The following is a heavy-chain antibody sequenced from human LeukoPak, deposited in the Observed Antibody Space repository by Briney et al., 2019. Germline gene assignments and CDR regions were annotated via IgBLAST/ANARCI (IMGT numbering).Heavy chain of an antibody. CDR2: IKYDGSEK. V-gene: IGHV3-7*01. J-gene: IGHJ4*02. CDR1: GFTFSTYW. Sequence: GGSLRLSCAVSGFTFSTYWMSWARQAPGKGVEWVANIKYDGSEKYYVDSVKGRFTISRDNAKNSLFLQMNSLRAEDSAMYYCTRNKRGDYWGQGTLVTVSS. D-gene: IGHD1-1*01. CDR3: TRNKRGDY.